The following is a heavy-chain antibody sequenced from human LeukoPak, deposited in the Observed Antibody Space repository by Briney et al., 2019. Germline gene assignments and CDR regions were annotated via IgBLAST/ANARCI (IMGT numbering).Heavy chain of an antibody. V-gene: IGHV4-39*01. CDR1: GGSISSIIYY. CDR3: ARQVWQQLVKFEY. Sequence: SETLSLTCTVSGGSISSIIYYWGWIRQPPGKGLEWIGTIYYSGATYYNPSLKSRVTISVDTSKNQFSLNLRSVTAADTAVYYCARQVWQQLVKFEYWGQGTLVTVAS. J-gene: IGHJ4*02. CDR2: IYYSGAT. D-gene: IGHD6-13*01.